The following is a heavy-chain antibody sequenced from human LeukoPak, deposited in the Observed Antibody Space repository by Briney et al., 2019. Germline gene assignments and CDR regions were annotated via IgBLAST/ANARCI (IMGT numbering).Heavy chain of an antibody. CDR2: INHSGST. V-gene: IGHV4-34*01. CDR1: GGSFSGYY. CDR3: ARDEAYCGGDCYSGFDY. J-gene: IGHJ4*02. D-gene: IGHD2-21*02. Sequence: PSETLSLTCAVYGGSFSGYYWSWIRQPPGKGLEWIGEINHSGSTNYNPSLKSRVTISVDTSKNQFSLKLSSVTAADTAVYYCARDEAYCGGDCYSGFDYWGQGTLVTVSS.